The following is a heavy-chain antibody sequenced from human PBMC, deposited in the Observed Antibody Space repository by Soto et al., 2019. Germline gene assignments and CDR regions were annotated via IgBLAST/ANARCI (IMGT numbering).Heavy chain of an antibody. CDR2: IWYDGSNK. CDR1: GFTFSSYG. CDR3: ARGQYSSGWSYAFDI. Sequence: AGGSLRLSCAASGFTFSSYGMHWVRQAPGKGLEWVAVIWYDGSNKYYADSVKGRFTISRDNSKNTLYLQMNSLRAEDTAVYYCARGQYSSGWSYAFDIWGQGTMVTVS. J-gene: IGHJ3*02. D-gene: IGHD6-19*01. V-gene: IGHV3-33*01.